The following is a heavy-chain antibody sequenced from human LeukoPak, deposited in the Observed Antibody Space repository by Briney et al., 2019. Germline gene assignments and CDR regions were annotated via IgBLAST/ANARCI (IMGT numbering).Heavy chain of an antibody. CDR3: AKRLRYRYHYYRDG. Sequence: SETLSLTCAVYGGPFSGFYWSGIRQPPGKGLEWIGEINHSGSTNYNPSLKSRVTTSVDTSKNQFSLKLSSVTAADTAVYYCAKRLRYRYHYYRDGWGKGTTVTVSS. CDR2: INHSGST. CDR1: GGPFSGFY. D-gene: IGHD3-9*01. V-gene: IGHV4-34*01. J-gene: IGHJ6*03.